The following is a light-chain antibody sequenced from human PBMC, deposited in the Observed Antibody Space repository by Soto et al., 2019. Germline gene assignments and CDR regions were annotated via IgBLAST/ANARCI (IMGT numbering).Light chain of an antibody. CDR1: SSNIGSNY. J-gene: IGLJ2*01. V-gene: IGLV1-47*01. Sequence: QSVLTKPPSASGTPGQRVTISCSGSSSNIGSNYVYWYQQLPGTAPKLLIYRNNQRPSGVPDRFSGSKSGTSASLAISGLRSEDEADYYYAAWEDSLSVVVFGGGTKLTVL. CDR3: AAWEDSLSVVV. CDR2: RNN.